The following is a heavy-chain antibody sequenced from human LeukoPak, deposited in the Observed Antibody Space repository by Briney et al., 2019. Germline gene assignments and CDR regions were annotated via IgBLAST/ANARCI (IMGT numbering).Heavy chain of an antibody. D-gene: IGHD3-22*01. CDR3: ARDASHFDSSGYFHNYYYGMDV. V-gene: IGHV3-48*03. J-gene: IGHJ6*02. CDR2: IGNDGRMM. CDR1: GFTLSSHP. Sequence: GGSLRLSCAASGFTLSSHPMNWVRQAPGKGLEGVSYIGNDGRMMYYADSVKGRFTISRDSAKNSLYLQMNSLGADDTAVYYCARDASHFDSSGYFHNYYYGMDVWGQGTPVTVSS.